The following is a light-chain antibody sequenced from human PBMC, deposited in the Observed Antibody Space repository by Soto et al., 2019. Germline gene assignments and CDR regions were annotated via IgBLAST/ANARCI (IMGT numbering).Light chain of an antibody. J-gene: IGKJ4*01. Sequence: DIQITQSPSSLSASVGDRVTITCRASQSISSWLAWYQQKPGKAPKLLIYKASSLESGVPSRFSGSGFGTEFTLTISSLQPEDFATYYCQQFNSYPLTFGGGTKVDIK. CDR1: QSISSW. CDR2: KAS. V-gene: IGKV1-5*03. CDR3: QQFNSYPLT.